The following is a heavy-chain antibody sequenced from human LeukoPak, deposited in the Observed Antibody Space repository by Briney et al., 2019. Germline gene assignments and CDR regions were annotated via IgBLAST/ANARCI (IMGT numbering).Heavy chain of an antibody. J-gene: IGHJ4*02. D-gene: IGHD3-10*01. CDR3: ARDGTWFGELDPRHFDY. Sequence: QPGGSLRLSCAVSGLTFSSSWMDWVRQAPGKGLEWVASINPDGNKKYSADSVKGRFTISRDNAKNSLYLQMNSLRAEDTAVYYCARDGTWFGELDPRHFDYWGQGTLVTVSS. CDR1: GLTFSSSW. CDR2: INPDGNKK. V-gene: IGHV3-7*01.